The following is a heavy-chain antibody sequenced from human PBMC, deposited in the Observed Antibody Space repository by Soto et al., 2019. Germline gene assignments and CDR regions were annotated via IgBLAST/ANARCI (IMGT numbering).Heavy chain of an antibody. CDR2: IYWDDDK. D-gene: IGHD3-9*01. Sequence: QITLKESGPTLVKPTQPLTLTCTFSGFSLSTSGVGVGWIRQPPGKALEWLALIYWDDDKRYSPSLKSRLTITKDTSKNQVVLTMTNMDPVDTATYDCCVFPDWLLNWYFDLWGRGTLVTVSS. V-gene: IGHV2-5*02. CDR1: GFSLSTSGVG. CDR3: CVFPDWLLNWYFDL. J-gene: IGHJ2*01.